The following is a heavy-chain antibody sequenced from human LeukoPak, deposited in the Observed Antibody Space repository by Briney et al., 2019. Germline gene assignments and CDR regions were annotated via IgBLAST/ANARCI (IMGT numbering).Heavy chain of an antibody. CDR2: INHSGST. CDR3: ARRPRGVIIKSWFDS. D-gene: IGHD3-10*01. J-gene: IGHJ5*01. CDR1: GGSFSGYY. Sequence: PSETLSPTCAVYGGSFSGYYWSWIRQPPGKGLEWIGEINHSGSTNYNPSLKSRVTILLHTSKNHFSLNLSSVTAADTAVYYCARRPRGVIIKSWFDSWGQGTLVTVSS. V-gene: IGHV4-34*01.